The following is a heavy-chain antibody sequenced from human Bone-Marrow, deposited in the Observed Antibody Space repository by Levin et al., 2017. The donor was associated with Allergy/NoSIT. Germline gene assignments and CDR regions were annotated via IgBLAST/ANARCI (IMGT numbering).Heavy chain of an antibody. CDR3: ARAGNNWDRIWFDP. CDR2: IYFTGST. CDR1: GGSIGNYY. J-gene: IGHJ5*02. V-gene: IGHV4-59*01. D-gene: IGHD1/OR15-1a*01. Sequence: PGGSLRLSCTVSGGSIGNYYWAWIRQSPGKGLQYIGYIYFTGSTNYNPSLKSRVTISLDTSKNQFSLELTSVTAADTAVYFCARAGNNWDRIWFDPWGQGALVTVSS.